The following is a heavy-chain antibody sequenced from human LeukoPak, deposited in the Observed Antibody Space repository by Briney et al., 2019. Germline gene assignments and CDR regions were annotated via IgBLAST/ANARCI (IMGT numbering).Heavy chain of an antibody. CDR3: ARAPTYSSSWYYFDY. CDR2: IYTSGST. J-gene: IGHJ4*02. CDR1: GGSISSYH. D-gene: IGHD6-13*01. Sequence: SETLSLTCTVSGGSISSYHWSWIRQPPGKGLEWIGYIYTSGSTNYNPSLKSRVTISVDTSKNQFSLKLSSVTAADTAVYYCARAPTYSSSWYYFDYWGQGTLVTVSS. V-gene: IGHV4-4*09.